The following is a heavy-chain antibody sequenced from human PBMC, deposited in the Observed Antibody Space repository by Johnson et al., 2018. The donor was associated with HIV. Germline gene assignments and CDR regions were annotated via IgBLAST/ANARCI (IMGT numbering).Heavy chain of an antibody. D-gene: IGHD6-19*01. Sequence: QVQLVESGGGLVQPGRSLRLSCAASGFTFSSYAMHWVRQAPGKGLEWVAVISYDGSNKYYADSVKGRFTFSRDNSKNTLYLQMNSLRAEDTALYYCARDLRNSGWSNGFDVWGQGTMVTVSS. CDR1: GFTFSSYA. CDR3: ARDLRNSGWSNGFDV. J-gene: IGHJ3*01. V-gene: IGHV3-30*14. CDR2: ISYDGSNK.